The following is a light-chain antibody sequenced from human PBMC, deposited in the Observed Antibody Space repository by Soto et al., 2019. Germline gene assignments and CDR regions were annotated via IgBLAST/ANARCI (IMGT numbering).Light chain of an antibody. CDR3: NSYTSSNTYV. CDR2: EVT. CDR1: SSDVGSYNR. V-gene: IGLV2-18*02. J-gene: IGLJ1*01. Sequence: QSALTQPPSVSGSPGQSVTISCTGTSSDVGSYNRVAWYQQPPGTAPKLMIYEVTNRPSGVPDRFSGSKSGNTASLTISGLQAEDEADYYFNSYTSSNTYVFGTGTKLTVL.